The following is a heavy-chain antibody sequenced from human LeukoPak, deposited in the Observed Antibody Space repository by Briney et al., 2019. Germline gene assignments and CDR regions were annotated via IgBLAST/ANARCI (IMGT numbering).Heavy chain of an antibody. CDR2: ISSSGSTI. J-gene: IGHJ6*02. CDR1: GFTFSDYY. CDR3: ARLSGYDRLGFGYYYGMDV. D-gene: IGHD5-12*01. V-gene: IGHV3-11*01. Sequence: PEGSLRLSCAASGFTFSDYYMSWIRQAPGKGLEWVSYISSSGSTIYYADSVKGRFTISRDNAKNSLYLQMNSLRAEDTAVYYCARLSGYDRLGFGYYYGMDVWGQGTTVTVSS.